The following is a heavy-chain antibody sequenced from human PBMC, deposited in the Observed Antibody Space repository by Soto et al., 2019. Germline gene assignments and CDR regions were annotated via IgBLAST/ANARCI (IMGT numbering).Heavy chain of an antibody. D-gene: IGHD2-2*01. CDR3: AREYCTRTSCYDAFDI. CDR2: ISGSGGST. CDR1: GFTFSSYA. Sequence: GGSLRLSCAASGFTFSSYAMSWVRQAPGKGLEWVSAISGSGGSTYYADSVKGRFTISRDNSKNTLYLQMNSLRDEDTAVYYCAREYCTRTSCYDAFDIWGQGTMVTVSS. J-gene: IGHJ3*02. V-gene: IGHV3-23*01.